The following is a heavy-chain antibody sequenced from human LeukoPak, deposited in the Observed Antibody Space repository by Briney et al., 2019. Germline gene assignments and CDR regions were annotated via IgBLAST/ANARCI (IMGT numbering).Heavy chain of an antibody. CDR1: GYTFTSYG. CDR2: IIAYNGNT. D-gene: IGHD3-22*01. J-gene: IGHJ4*02. CDR3: ARVSYDSSGSWSVDY. Sequence: ASVKVSCKASGYTFTSYGISWVRQAPGQGLEWMGWIIAYNGNTNYAQKLQGRVTMTTDTSTSTPYMELRSLRSDDTAVYYCARVSYDSSGSWSVDYWGQGTLVTVSS. V-gene: IGHV1-18*01.